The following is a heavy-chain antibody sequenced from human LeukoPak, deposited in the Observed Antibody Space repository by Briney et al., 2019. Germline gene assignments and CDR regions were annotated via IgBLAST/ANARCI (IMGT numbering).Heavy chain of an antibody. V-gene: IGHV4-4*02. J-gene: IGHJ3*02. D-gene: IGHD3-10*01. Sequence: PSETLSLTCAVSGGSISSSNWWSWVRQPPGKGLEWIGEIYHSGSTNYNPSLKSRVTISVDTSKNQFSLKLSSVTAADTAVYYCARSTKYYYGSGSYYKVGAFDIWGQGTMVTVSS. CDR1: GGSISSSNW. CDR3: ARSTKYYYGSGSYYKVGAFDI. CDR2: IYHSGST.